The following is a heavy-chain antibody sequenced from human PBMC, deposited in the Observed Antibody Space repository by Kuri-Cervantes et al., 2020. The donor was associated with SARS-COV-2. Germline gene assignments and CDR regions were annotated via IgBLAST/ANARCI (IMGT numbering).Heavy chain of an antibody. D-gene: IGHD1-26*01. V-gene: IGHV3-48*01. CDR2: ISSSSSTI. CDR1: GFTFSSYS. J-gene: IGHJ1*01. Sequence: GESLKISCAASGFTFSSYSMNWVRQAPGKGLEWVSYISSSSSTIYYADSVKGRFTISRDNSKNTLYLQMNTLKTEDTAVFYCARDASYSGSYGSFQHWGQGNLVTVSS. CDR3: ARDASYSGSYGSFQH.